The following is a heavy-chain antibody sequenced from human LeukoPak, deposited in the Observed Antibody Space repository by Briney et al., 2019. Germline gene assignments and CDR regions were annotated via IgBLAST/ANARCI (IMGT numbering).Heavy chain of an antibody. CDR1: GLRFSDYY. J-gene: IGHJ3*02. CDR2: ISSSGSI. V-gene: IGHV3-11*04. Sequence: MAGGSLRLSCAASGLRFSDYYVSWIRQAPGKGLEWVSYISSSGSIYYADSVKGRFTISRDNAKNSLYLQMNSLRAEDTAVYYCARDWRDSSGKFPNDAFDIWGQGTMVTVSS. D-gene: IGHD3-22*01. CDR3: ARDWRDSSGKFPNDAFDI.